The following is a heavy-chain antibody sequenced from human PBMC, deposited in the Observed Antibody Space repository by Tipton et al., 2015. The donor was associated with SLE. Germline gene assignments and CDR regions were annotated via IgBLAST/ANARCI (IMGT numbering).Heavy chain of an antibody. Sequence: TLSLTCTVSGGSISSGSYYWSWIRQPAGKGLEWIGHIYATGITNYNPSLKSRVTISVDTPKNQFSLKLSSVTAADTAVYYCTRDRGGTGWPEYYFDYWGQGTLVTVSS. J-gene: IGHJ4*02. D-gene: IGHD6-19*01. CDR2: IYATGIT. V-gene: IGHV4-61*09. CDR1: GGSISSGSYY. CDR3: TRDRGGTGWPEYYFDY.